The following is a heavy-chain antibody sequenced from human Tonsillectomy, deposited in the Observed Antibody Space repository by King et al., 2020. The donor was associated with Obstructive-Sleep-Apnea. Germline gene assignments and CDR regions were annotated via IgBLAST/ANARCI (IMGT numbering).Heavy chain of an antibody. CDR1: GGFISSYY. V-gene: IGHV4-59*08. Sequence: PLQESGPGLLKPSETLSLTCTVSGGFISSYYWSWIRQPPGKGLEWIGYIFYSGSTNYNPSLKSRVTILLDTSKTQFSLKLSSVTAADTAVYYCASRAPSGYYDSSGYPEAAFDIWGQGTKVTVSS. J-gene: IGHJ3*02. CDR3: ASRAPSGYYDSSGYPEAAFDI. CDR2: IFYSGST. D-gene: IGHD3-22*01.